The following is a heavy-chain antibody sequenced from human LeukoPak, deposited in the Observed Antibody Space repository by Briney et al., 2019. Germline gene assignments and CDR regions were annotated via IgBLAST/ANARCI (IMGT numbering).Heavy chain of an antibody. J-gene: IGHJ4*02. D-gene: IGHD1-26*01. CDR1: GYSFTSYG. Sequence: ASVKVSCKASGYSFTSYGISWVREAPGRGLEWVGYISAYDGETRYAQKFQGRVTLTTDTSPGTVYMEMRRLRSDDTAVYYCARGGKNYFDFWGQGTLVTVSS. CDR2: ISAYDGET. V-gene: IGHV1-18*01. CDR3: ARGGKNYFDF.